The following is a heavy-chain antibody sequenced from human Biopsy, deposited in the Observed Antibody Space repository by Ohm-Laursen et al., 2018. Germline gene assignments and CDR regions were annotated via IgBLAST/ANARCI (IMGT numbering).Heavy chain of an antibody. D-gene: IGHD4/OR15-4a*01. CDR2: FSHTGTT. Sequence: GTLSLTCAVDGGSFSGYDWTWIRQPSGKGLEWVGEFSHTGTTIYNPSLKSRLTISVDKSKNHFSLRLTSVTAADTATYFCARGPYGDNAGAFDVWGQGTVVTVSS. J-gene: IGHJ3*01. V-gene: IGHV4-34*01. CDR3: ARGPYGDNAGAFDV. CDR1: GGSFSGYD.